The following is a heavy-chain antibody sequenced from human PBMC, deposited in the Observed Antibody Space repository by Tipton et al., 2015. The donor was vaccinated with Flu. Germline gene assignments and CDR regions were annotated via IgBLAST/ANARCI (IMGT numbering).Heavy chain of an antibody. Sequence: TLFLTCAVYGGSFSGYYWSWIRQPPGKGLEWIGEINHSGSTNYNPSLKSRVTISVDTSKNQFSLKLSSVTAADTAVYYCAREGGYGGGWYKDAFDIWGQGTMVTVSS. CDR3: AREGGYGGGWYKDAFDI. V-gene: IGHV4-34*01. J-gene: IGHJ3*02. CDR2: INHSGST. D-gene: IGHD6-19*01. CDR1: GGSFSGYY.